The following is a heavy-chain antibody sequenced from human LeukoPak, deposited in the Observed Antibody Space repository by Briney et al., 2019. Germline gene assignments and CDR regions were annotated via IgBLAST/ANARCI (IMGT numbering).Heavy chain of an antibody. CDR2: INAGNGNT. CDR3: ARVLGSGWYGAWEYFDY. D-gene: IGHD6-19*01. Sequence: ASVKVSCKASGYTFTSYAMHWVRQAPGQRLEWMGWINAGNGNTKYSQKFQGRVTITRDTSASTAYMELSSLRSEDTAVYYCARVLGSGWYGAWEYFDYWGQGTLVTVSS. V-gene: IGHV1-3*01. J-gene: IGHJ4*02. CDR1: GYTFTSYA.